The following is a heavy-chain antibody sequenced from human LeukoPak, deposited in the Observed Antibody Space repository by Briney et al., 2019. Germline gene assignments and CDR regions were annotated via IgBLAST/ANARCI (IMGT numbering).Heavy chain of an antibody. J-gene: IGHJ4*02. Sequence: SETLSLTCTVSGVSISSSYSYWGWIRQPPGMGLEWIGSIYYTGNTYHNASLKSQVSISIDTSKNQFSLKLTSVTAADTAVYYCARQTGSGLFILPGGQGTLVTVSS. CDR1: GVSISSSYSY. CDR3: ARQTGSGLFILP. V-gene: IGHV4-39*01. CDR2: IYYTGNT. D-gene: IGHD3/OR15-3a*01.